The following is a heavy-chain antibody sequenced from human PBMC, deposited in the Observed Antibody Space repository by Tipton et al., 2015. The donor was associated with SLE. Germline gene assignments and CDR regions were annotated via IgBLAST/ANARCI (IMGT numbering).Heavy chain of an antibody. CDR2: IYYSGST. V-gene: IGHV4-59*11. D-gene: IGHD3-22*01. Sequence: TLSLTCTVSGGSISSHYWSWVRQPPGKALEWIGYIYYSGSTNYNPSLKSRVTISVDTSKNQFSLRLSSVTAADTAVYYCARDDDSSAYDGRGDAFNIWGQGTMVTVSS. CDR1: GGSISSHY. CDR3: ARDDDSSAYDGRGDAFNI. J-gene: IGHJ3*02.